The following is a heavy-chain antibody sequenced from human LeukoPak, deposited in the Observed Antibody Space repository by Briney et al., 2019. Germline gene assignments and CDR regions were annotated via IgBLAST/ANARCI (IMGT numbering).Heavy chain of an antibody. V-gene: IGHV4-39*01. CDR2: IYYSGST. D-gene: IGHD3/OR15-3a*01. CDR3: ARQTGSGLFILP. CDR1: GGSISTSSYY. Sequence: SETLSLTCTVSGGSISTSSYYWGWIRQPPGKGLEWIGSIYYSGSTYYNASLKSQVSISIDTSKNQFSLRLTSVTAADTAVYYCARQTGSGLFILPGGQGTLVTVSS. J-gene: IGHJ4*02.